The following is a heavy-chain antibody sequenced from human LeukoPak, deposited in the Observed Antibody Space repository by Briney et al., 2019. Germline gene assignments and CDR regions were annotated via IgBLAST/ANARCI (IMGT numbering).Heavy chain of an antibody. D-gene: IGHD3-10*01. V-gene: IGHV4-38-2*01. CDR1: GYSISSGCY. CDR2: IYHSGST. J-gene: IGHJ4*02. Sequence: PSETLSLTCAVSGYSISSGCYWGWIRQPPGKGLEWIWSIYHSGSTYYNPSLKSRVTISVDTSKNQFSLKLSSVTAADTAVYYCASSLIEGSGSYTFDYWGQGTLVTVSS. CDR3: ASSLIEGSGSYTFDY.